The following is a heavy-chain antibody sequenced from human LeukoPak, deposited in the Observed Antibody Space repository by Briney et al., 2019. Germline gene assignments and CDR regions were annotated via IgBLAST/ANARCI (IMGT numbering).Heavy chain of an antibody. CDR3: ARAYMVGGYYYYGMDV. D-gene: IGHD4/OR15-4a*01. V-gene: IGHV3-33*01. Sequence: PXGSLRLSCAASGFTFSSYGMHWVRQAPGKGLEWVAVIWYDGSNKYYADSVKGRFTISRDNSKNTLYLQMNSLRAEDTAVYYCARAYMVGGYYYYGMDVWGQGTTVTVSS. CDR1: GFTFSSYG. J-gene: IGHJ6*02. CDR2: IWYDGSNK.